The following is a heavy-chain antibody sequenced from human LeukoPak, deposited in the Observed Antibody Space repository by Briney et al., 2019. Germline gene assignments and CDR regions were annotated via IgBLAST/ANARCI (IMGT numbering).Heavy chain of an antibody. J-gene: IGHJ4*02. Sequence: ASETLSLTCTVSGGSISTYYWSWNRQPPGKGLEWIGCIYYSGSTNYNPSLKSRVTTSVDTSKNQFSLKLSSVTAADTAVYYCARDTGTVVDYWGQGTLVTVSS. CDR3: ARDTGTVVDY. CDR2: IYYSGST. V-gene: IGHV4-59*01. D-gene: IGHD4-23*01. CDR1: GGSISTYY.